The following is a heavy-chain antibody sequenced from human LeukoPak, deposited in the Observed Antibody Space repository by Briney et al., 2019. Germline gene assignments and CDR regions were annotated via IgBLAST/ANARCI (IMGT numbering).Heavy chain of an antibody. CDR2: ISSSSSTI. CDR3: AKQGGATPPVLDGAFDI. V-gene: IGHV3-48*01. CDR1: GFTFSSYG. J-gene: IGHJ3*02. D-gene: IGHD1-26*01. Sequence: GGSLRLSCAASGFTFSSYGMHWVRQAPGKGLEWVSYISSSSSTIYYADSVKGRFTISRDNAKNSLYLQMNSLRAEDTAVYYCAKQGGATPPVLDGAFDIWGQGTMVTVSS.